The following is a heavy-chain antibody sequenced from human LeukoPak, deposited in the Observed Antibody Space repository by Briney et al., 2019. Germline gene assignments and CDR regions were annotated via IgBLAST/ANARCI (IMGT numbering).Heavy chain of an antibody. Sequence: GGSLRLSCTASGFAFTSYTMNWVRQAPGRGLEWVSSIIGDTEIYYADSVKGQFTISKGNAENSLYLQMNSLRVEDTAVYYCARARTAAAGTGAFDIWGHGTVVTVSS. CDR3: ARARTAAAGTGAFDI. V-gene: IGHV3-69-1*02. D-gene: IGHD6-13*01. J-gene: IGHJ3*02. CDR2: IIGDTEI. CDR1: GFAFTSYT.